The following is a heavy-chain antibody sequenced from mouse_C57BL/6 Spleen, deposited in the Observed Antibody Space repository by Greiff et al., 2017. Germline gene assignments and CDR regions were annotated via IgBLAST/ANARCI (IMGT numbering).Heavy chain of an antibody. J-gene: IGHJ2*01. D-gene: IGHD6-2*01. CDR2: INPYNGGT. V-gene: IGHV1-19*01. Sequence: EVQLQESGPVLVKPGASVKMSCKASGYTFTDYYMNWVKQSHGKSLEWIGVINPYNGGTSYNQKFKGKATLTVDKSSSTAYMELNSLTSEDSAVXYCATELFSGFDYWGQGTTLTVSS. CDR1: GYTFTDYY. CDR3: ATELFSGFDY.